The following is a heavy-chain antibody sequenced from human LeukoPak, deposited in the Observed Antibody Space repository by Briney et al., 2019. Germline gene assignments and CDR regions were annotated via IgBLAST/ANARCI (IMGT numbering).Heavy chain of an antibody. CDR1: GYTFTTYW. CDR2: IFPRDSDT. Sequence: GESLKISCKGSGYTFTTYWIGWVRQMPGKGLEWMGIIFPRDSDTRYSPSFQGQVTISADESITTAYVQWTSLKASDTAMYYCARGYYDNSGYLFDFWGQGTLVTVSS. J-gene: IGHJ4*02. V-gene: IGHV5-51*01. D-gene: IGHD3-22*01. CDR3: ARGYYDNSGYLFDF.